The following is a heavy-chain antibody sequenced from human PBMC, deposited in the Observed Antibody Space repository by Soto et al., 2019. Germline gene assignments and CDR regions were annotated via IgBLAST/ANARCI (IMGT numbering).Heavy chain of an antibody. CDR3: ARGRYGDY. J-gene: IGHJ4*02. Sequence: QVHLVQSGAEMKKSGASVKVSCKGSGYDFTTYGITWVRQAPGQGLEWMAWISAHNGNTDYAQKLQGRVTVTRDTSTSTAYMELRSLRSDDTAVYYCARGRYGDYWGQGALVTVSS. CDR2: ISAHNGNT. CDR1: GYDFTTYG. D-gene: IGHD1-1*01. V-gene: IGHV1-18*01.